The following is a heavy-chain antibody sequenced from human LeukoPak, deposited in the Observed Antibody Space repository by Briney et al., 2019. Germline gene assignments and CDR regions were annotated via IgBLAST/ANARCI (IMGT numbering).Heavy chain of an antibody. CDR1: GGSISSGSYY. CDR3: ARDGYNGN. D-gene: IGHD5-24*01. J-gene: IGHJ4*02. V-gene: IGHV4-61*02. CDR2: MYTSGST. Sequence: SQTLSLTCTVSGGSISSGSYYWNWIRQPAGKGLEWIGRMYTSGSTTYNPSLKSRVTISLDTSKNQFSLKLSSVTAADTAVYYCARDGYNGNWGQGTLITVSS.